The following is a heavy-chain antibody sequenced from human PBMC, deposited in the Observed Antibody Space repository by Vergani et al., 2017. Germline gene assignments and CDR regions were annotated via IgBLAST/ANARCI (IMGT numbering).Heavy chain of an antibody. CDR2: IYYSGST. CDR3: ARAGGWELPEYYFDY. D-gene: IGHD1-26*01. Sequence: QVQLQESGPGLVKPSETLSLTCTVSGGSVSSGSYYWSWIRQPPGKGLEWIGYIYYSGSTNYNPSLKSLVTISVDTSKNQFSLKLSSVTAADTAVYYCARAGGWELPEYYFDYWGQGTLVTVSS. CDR1: GGSVSSGSYY. V-gene: IGHV4-61*01. J-gene: IGHJ4*02.